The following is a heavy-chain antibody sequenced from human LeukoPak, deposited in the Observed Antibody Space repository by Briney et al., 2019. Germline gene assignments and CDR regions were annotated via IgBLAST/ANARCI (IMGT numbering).Heavy chain of an antibody. Sequence: SETLSLTCTVSGGSISSYYWSWIRQPPGKGLEWVGYIYYSGSTNYNPSLKSRVTISVDTSKKQFSLKLSSVTAADTAVYYCARDRRPSYYYDSSAPGDPFDIWGQGTMVTVSS. D-gene: IGHD3-22*01. CDR3: ARDRRPSYYYDSSAPGDPFDI. J-gene: IGHJ3*02. CDR1: GGSISSYY. CDR2: IYYSGST. V-gene: IGHV4-59*01.